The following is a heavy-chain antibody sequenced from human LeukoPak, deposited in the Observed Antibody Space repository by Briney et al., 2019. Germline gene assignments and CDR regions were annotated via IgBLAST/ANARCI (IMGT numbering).Heavy chain of an antibody. Sequence: PSETLSLTCSVSGGSVRDFYWSWIRQSPGKGVEGIGYIYYGGSTTYSPSLKSRVSISRDTSRNQLSLKLTSMTAADTAVYYCARNGGSRFFYTDIWGEGTTVSVS. D-gene: IGHD3-16*01. V-gene: IGHV4-59*02. CDR3: ARNGGSRFFYTDI. CDR2: IYYGGST. CDR1: GGSVRDFY. J-gene: IGHJ6*03.